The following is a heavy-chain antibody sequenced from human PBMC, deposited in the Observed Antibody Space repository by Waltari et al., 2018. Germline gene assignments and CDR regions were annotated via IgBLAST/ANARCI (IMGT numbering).Heavy chain of an antibody. D-gene: IGHD1-26*01. Sequence: EVQLVESGGGLVQPGGSLRLSCAASGFTFSSYWMHWVRQAPGKGLVGVSRMSNDGSSTTYADSVECRFTISRDNARNTLYLQMNSLRDEDTAVYYCTRGGVVGGFADFQHWGQGTLVTVSS. CDR2: MSNDGSST. CDR3: TRGGVVGGFADFQH. CDR1: GFTFSSYW. V-gene: IGHV3-74*01. J-gene: IGHJ1*01.